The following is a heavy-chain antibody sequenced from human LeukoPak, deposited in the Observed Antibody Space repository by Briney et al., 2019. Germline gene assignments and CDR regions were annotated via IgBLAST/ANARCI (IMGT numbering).Heavy chain of an antibody. CDR1: GYTFSSHG. CDR3: AREFNYYDSSGYYNAQVPMDY. V-gene: IGHV3-33*01. CDR2: IWYDGNKK. Sequence: GGSLRPSCAAAGYTFSSHGMHWVRQAPGKGLEWVALIWYDGNKKYYSESVKGRFTISRDNPKNTLYLQMNSLRAEDTAVYYCAREFNYYDSSGYYNAQVPMDYWGQGTLVTVSS. J-gene: IGHJ4*02. D-gene: IGHD3-22*01.